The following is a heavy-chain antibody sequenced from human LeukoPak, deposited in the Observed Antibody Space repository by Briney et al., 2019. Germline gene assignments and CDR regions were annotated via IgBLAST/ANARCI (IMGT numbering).Heavy chain of an antibody. CDR1: GYTFTSYD. Sequence: GASVKVSCKAPGYTFTSYDINWVRQATGQGLEWMGWMNPNSGNTGYAQKFQGRVTMTRNTSISTAYMELSSLRSEDTAVYYCAGFGYSSSWYSGNWFDPWGQGTLVTVSS. J-gene: IGHJ5*02. V-gene: IGHV1-8*01. D-gene: IGHD6-13*01. CDR2: MNPNSGNT. CDR3: AGFGYSSSWYSGNWFDP.